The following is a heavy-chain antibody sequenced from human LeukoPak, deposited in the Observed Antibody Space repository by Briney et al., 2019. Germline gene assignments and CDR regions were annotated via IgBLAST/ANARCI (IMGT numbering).Heavy chain of an antibody. V-gene: IGHV7-4-1*02. D-gene: IGHD3-9*01. CDR1: GYTFTSYA. J-gene: IGHJ3*02. CDR2: INTNTGNP. CDR3: ARELRYFDWLLPRDAFDI. Sequence: ASVKVSCKASGYTFTSYAMNWVRQAPGQGLEWMGWINTNTGNPTYAQGFTGRFVFSLDTSVSTAYLQISSLKAEDTVVYYCARELRYFDWLLPRDAFDIWGQGTMVTVSS.